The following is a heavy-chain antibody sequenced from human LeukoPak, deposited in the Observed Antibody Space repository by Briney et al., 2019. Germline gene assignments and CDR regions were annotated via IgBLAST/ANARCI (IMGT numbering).Heavy chain of an antibody. CDR1: GYTFTNYY. CDR3: ARSSSTYFYY. CDR2: INPSGGGT. V-gene: IGHV1-46*01. D-gene: IGHD2-2*01. J-gene: IGHJ4*02. Sequence: ASVKVSCKASGYTFTNYYMHWVRQAPGQGLEWMAIINPSGGGTTYGQKFQGRVTMTRDTSTSTVYMELSSLRSEDTAVYWCARSSSTYFYYWGQGTLVTVSS.